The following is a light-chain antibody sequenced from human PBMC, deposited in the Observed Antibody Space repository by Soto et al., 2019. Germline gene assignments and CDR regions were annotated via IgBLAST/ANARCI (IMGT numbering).Light chain of an antibody. CDR2: AAS. J-gene: IGKJ4*01. Sequence: DIQLTQSPSFLSASVGDRVTITCRASQGISSYLAWYQQKPGKAPKLLIYAASTLQSGVPSRFSGSGSGTEFTLTISSLQPEDFATYYCQRLHSYPLTFGGGTKVEIK. V-gene: IGKV1-9*01. CDR1: QGISSY. CDR3: QRLHSYPLT.